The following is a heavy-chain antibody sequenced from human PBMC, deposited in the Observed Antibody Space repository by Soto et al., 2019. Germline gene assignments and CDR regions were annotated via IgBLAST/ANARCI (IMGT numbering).Heavy chain of an antibody. J-gene: IGHJ3*02. V-gene: IGHV1-8*01. CDR3: ARGPPSVDYGDYEFTFNAFYM. CDR2: MNPNSGNT. CDR1: GYTFTSYD. D-gene: IGHD4-17*01. Sequence: ASVKVSCKASGYTFTSYDINWVRQATGQGLEWMGWMNPNSGNTGYAQKFQGRVTMTRDTSISTAYMELSSLRSEDTAVYYCARGPPSVDYGDYEFTFNAFYMWGQGTMVTVSS.